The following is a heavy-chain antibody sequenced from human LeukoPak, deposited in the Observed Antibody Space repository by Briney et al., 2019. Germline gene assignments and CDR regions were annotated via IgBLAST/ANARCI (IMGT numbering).Heavy chain of an antibody. D-gene: IGHD5-18*01. Sequence: GGSLRLSCAASGFTFSSYSMNWVRQAPGKGLEWVANIKEDGSEKYYVDSVKGRFTISRDNANNSLYLQMNSLRAEDTAVYYCAREFTPLIQFWPRSLDDRYGMDVWGQGTTVTVSS. CDR1: GFTFSSYS. V-gene: IGHV3-7*01. CDR2: IKEDGSEK. J-gene: IGHJ6*02. CDR3: AREFTPLIQFWPRSLDDRYGMDV.